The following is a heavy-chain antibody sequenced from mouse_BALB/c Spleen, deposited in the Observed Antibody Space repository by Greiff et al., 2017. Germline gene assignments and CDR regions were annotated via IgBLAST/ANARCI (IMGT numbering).Heavy chain of an antibody. J-gene: IGHJ2*01. CDR3: ALSGFDY. D-gene: IGHD3-1*01. V-gene: IGHV5-6-5*01. CDR1: GFTFSSYA. Sequence: EVKLMESGGGLVKPGGSLKLSCAASGFTFSSYAMSWVRQTPEKRLEWVASISSGGSTYYPDSVKGRFTISRDNARNILYLQMSSLRSEDTAMYYCALSGFDYWGQGTTLTVSS. CDR2: ISSGGST.